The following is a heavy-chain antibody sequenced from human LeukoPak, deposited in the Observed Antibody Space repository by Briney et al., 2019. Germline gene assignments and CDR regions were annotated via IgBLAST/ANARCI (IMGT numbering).Heavy chain of an antibody. CDR2: INPSGGST. V-gene: IGHV1-46*01. Sequence: ASVKVSCKASGGTFSSYAISWVRQAPGQGLEWMGIINPSGGSTSYAQKFQGRVTMTRDTSINTAYMELSSLRSEDTAVYYCASNPPRTGDFNSWGQGALVTVSS. D-gene: IGHD7-27*01. CDR1: GGTFSSYA. CDR3: ASNPPRTGDFNS. J-gene: IGHJ4*02.